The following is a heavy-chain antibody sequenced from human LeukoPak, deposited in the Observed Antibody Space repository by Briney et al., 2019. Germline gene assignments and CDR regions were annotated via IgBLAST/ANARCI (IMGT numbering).Heavy chain of an antibody. CDR2: ISSSVSTM. D-gene: IGHD3-3*01. CDR3: ARWRSGPFDY. CDR1: GFTFRSYE. Sequence: PGGSLRLSCAASGFTFRSYEMNWVRQAPGKGLEWVSYISSSVSTMYYADSVKGRFTISRDNAKNSLYLQMNSLRAEDTAVYYCARWRSGPFDYWGQGTLVTVSS. J-gene: IGHJ4*02. V-gene: IGHV3-48*03.